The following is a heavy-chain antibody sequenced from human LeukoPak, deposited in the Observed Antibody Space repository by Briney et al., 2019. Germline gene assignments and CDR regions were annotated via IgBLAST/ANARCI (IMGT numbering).Heavy chain of an antibody. J-gene: IGHJ4*02. V-gene: IGHV3-21*01. Sequence: SGGSLRLSCAASGFTFSSYSMNWVRQAPGKGLEWVSSISSSSSYIYYADSVKGRFTISRDNAKNSLYLQVNSLRAEDTAVYYCAREPTKSITGKGTCDYWGQGTLVTVSS. CDR1: GFTFSSYS. D-gene: IGHD1-20*01. CDR3: AREPTKSITGKGTCDY. CDR2: ISSSSSYI.